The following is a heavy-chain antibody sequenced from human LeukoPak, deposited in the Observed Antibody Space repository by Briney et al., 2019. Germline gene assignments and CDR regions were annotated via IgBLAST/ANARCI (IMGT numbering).Heavy chain of an antibody. J-gene: IGHJ4*02. V-gene: IGHV1-69*05. CDR2: IIPIFGTA. Sequence: SVKVSCKASGGTFSSYAISWVRQAPGQGLEWMGGIIPIFGTANYAQKFQGRVMITTDESTSTAYMELSSLRSEDTAVYYCASSGRGYSGYDSGFDYWGQGTLVTVSS. CDR3: ASSGRGYSGYDSGFDY. D-gene: IGHD5-12*01. CDR1: GGTFSSYA.